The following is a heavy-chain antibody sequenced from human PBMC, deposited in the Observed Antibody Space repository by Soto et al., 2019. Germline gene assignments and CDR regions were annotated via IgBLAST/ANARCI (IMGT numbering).Heavy chain of an antibody. CDR3: ARAQGSAAAGLYYYYGMDV. CDR1: GGTFSSYA. J-gene: IGHJ6*02. V-gene: IGHV1-69*12. Sequence: QVQLVQSGAEVKKPGSSVKVSCKASGGTFSSYAISWVRQAPGQGLEWMGGIIPIFGTANYAQKFQGRVTITEDEXXSXAXXEMSSLRSEDTAVYYCARAQGSAAAGLYYYYGMDVWGQGTTVTVSS. CDR2: IIPIFGTA. D-gene: IGHD6-13*01.